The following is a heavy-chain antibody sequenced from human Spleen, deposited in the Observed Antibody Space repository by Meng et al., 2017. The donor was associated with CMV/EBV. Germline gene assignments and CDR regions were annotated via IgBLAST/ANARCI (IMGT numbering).Heavy chain of an antibody. CDR2: IRYDGSNK. CDR1: GFTFSSYG. V-gene: IGHV3-30*02. Sequence: GESLKISCAASGFTFSSYGMHWVRQAPGKGLEWVAFIRYDGSNKYYADSVKGRFTISRDNSKNTLYLQMNSLRAEDTAVYYCEKDGSYYDFWSGYSGPHFYYYYYGMDVWGQGTTVTVSS. J-gene: IGHJ6*02. D-gene: IGHD3-3*01. CDR3: EKDGSYYDFWSGYSGPHFYYYYYGMDV.